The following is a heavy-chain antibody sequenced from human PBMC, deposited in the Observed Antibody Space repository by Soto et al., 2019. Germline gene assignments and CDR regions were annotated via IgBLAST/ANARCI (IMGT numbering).Heavy chain of an antibody. V-gene: IGHV3-21*01. D-gene: IGHD2-2*02. CDR3: AREYTAWPLAYGLDV. J-gene: IGHJ6*02. CDR1: EFNFNVFT. Sequence: GGSLRLSCAASEFNFNVFTINWVRQAPGKGLEWVSSISSRSDIYYADSVKGRFTISRDNAKNSVSLQMNSLRAEDTAVYYCAREYTAWPLAYGLDVWGQGTTVTVSS. CDR2: ISSRSDI.